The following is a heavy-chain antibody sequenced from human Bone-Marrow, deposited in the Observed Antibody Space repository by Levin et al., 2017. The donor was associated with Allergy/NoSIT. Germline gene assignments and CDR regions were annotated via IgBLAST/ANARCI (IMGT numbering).Heavy chain of an antibody. CDR2: MTPKSGNT. V-gene: IGHV1-8*01. Sequence: EASVKVSCKTSEYTFSTSDINWVRQAPGQGLEWMGWMTPKSGNTGYAQKLQGRVSLTRDTSISTAYMELSSLRSEDTAVYFCVAGAGLWGRGTLVTVSS. CDR3: VAGAGL. D-gene: IGHD6-19*01. CDR1: EYTFSTSD. J-gene: IGHJ2*01.